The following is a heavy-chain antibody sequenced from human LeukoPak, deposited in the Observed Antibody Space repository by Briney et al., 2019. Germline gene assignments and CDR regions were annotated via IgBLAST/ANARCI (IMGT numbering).Heavy chain of an antibody. V-gene: IGHV1-69*13. CDR1: GGTFSSYA. J-gene: IGHJ6*02. D-gene: IGHD2-15*01. Sequence: ASVKVSCKASGGTFSSYAISWVRQAPGQGLEWMGGIIPIFGTANYAQKFQGRVTITADESTSTAYMELSSLRSEDTAVYYCARAVGYCSGGSCSFYYYYYGMDVWGQGTTVTVSS. CDR2: IIPIFGTA. CDR3: ARAVGYCSGGSCSFYYYYYGMDV.